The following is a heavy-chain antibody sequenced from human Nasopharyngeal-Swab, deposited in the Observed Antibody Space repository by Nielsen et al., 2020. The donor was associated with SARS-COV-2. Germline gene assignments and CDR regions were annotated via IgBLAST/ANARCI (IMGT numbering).Heavy chain of an antibody. CDR1: GGTFSSYA. J-gene: IGHJ6*02. D-gene: IGHD2-15*01. V-gene: IGHV1-69*04. CDR2: IIPILGIA. CDR3: AREYCTGGSCYGNYGMDV. Sequence: SVKVSCKASGGTFSSYAISWVRQAPGQGLEWMGRIIPILGIANYAQKFQGRVTITADKSTSTAYMELSSLRSEDTAAYYCAREYCTGGSCYGNYGMDVWGQGTTVTVSS.